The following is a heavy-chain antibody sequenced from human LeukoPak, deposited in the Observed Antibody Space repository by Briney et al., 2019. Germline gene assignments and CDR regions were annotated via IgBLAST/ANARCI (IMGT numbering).Heavy chain of an antibody. J-gene: IGHJ6*02. Sequence: GGSLRLSCAASGFTFSSYAMSWVRRAPGKGWEWVSAISGSGGSTYYADSVKGRFTISRDNSKNTLYLQMNSLRAEDTAVYYCAHFGGVTHYYGMDVWGQGTTVTVSS. CDR1: GFTFSSYA. CDR3: AHFGGVTHYYGMDV. D-gene: IGHD3-16*01. CDR2: ISGSGGST. V-gene: IGHV3-23*01.